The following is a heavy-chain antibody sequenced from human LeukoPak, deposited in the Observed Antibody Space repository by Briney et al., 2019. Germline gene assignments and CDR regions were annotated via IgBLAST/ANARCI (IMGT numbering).Heavy chain of an antibody. CDR3: ATNLNYDREFDY. D-gene: IGHD3-22*01. Sequence: GGSLRLSCAASGFTFSSYWMSWVRQAPGKGLEWVANIKQYGSEKYYVDSVKGRFTISRDNAKNSLYLQMNSLRAEDTAVYYCATNLNYDREFDYWGQGTLVTVSS. CDR1: GFTFSSYW. J-gene: IGHJ4*02. CDR2: IKQYGSEK. V-gene: IGHV3-7*02.